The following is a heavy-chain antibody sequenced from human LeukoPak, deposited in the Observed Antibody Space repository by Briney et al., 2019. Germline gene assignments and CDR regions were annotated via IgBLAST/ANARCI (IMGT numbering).Heavy chain of an antibody. V-gene: IGHV3-74*01. CDR2: ISSDGITT. CDR3: VRDLGELPTY. CDR1: GFTFSSYW. D-gene: IGHD1-26*01. Sequence: PGGSLRLSCAASGFTFSSYWMYWVRQAPGKGLVWVSRISSDGITTNYAGAVKGRLTMSRDNAKNTLFLQMNTLRAKDTAVYYCVRDLGELPTYWGQGTLVTVSS. J-gene: IGHJ4*02.